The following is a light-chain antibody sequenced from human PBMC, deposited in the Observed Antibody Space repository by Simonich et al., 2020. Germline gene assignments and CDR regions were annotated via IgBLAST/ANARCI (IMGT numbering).Light chain of an antibody. J-gene: IGLJ3*02. V-gene: IGLV2-14*01. CDR1: SSDVGGYNY. CDR3: SSYTSSSTLV. CDR2: DVS. Sequence: QSALTQPASVSGSPGTSITISCTGTSSDVGGYNYVSWYQQHPGQAPKLMIYDVSKRPSGVSNRFSGSKSGNTASLTISGLQAEDEADYYCSSYTSSSTLVFGGGTKLTVL.